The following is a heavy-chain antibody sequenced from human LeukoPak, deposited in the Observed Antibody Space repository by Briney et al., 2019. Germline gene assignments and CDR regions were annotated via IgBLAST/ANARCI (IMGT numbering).Heavy chain of an antibody. CDR1: GFTFSIYG. CDR3: ARDLSSEQLAEFGFDY. V-gene: IGHV3-33*01. Sequence: GGSLRLSCAASGFTFSIYGMHGVRQAPGKGLEWVAVIWYDGSNKYYADSVKGRFTISRDNSKNTLYLQMNSLRAEDTAVYYCARDLSSEQLAEFGFDYWGQGTLVTVSS. CDR2: IWYDGSNK. D-gene: IGHD6-6*01. J-gene: IGHJ4*02.